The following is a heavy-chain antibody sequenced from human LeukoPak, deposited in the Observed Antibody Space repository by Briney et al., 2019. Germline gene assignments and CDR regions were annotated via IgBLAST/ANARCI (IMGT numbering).Heavy chain of an antibody. CDR3: ARQTGSGLFVLP. CDR1: GGSISSSSYY. V-gene: IGHV4-39*01. CDR2: IYHSGST. J-gene: IGHJ4*02. D-gene: IGHD3/OR15-3a*01. Sequence: YPSETLSLTCIVSGGSISSSSYYWGWIRQPPGKGLEWIGSIYHSGSTYYNPSLKSRVTISVDTSKNQFSLRLTSVTAADTAVYYCARQTGSGLFVLPGGQGTLVTVSS.